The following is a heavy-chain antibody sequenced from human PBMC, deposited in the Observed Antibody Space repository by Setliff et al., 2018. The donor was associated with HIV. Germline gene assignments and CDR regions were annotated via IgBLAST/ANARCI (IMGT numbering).Heavy chain of an antibody. Sequence: SETLSLTCSVSGGYLDSYSWSWIRQPTGKGLEWIGQVYSSGFTDYNPSLKSRVTLSADPSKTEVSLKMSSVTAAGTAVYYCARGRAGTGLDPWGQGTLVTVSS. CDR2: VYSSGFT. J-gene: IGHJ5*02. V-gene: IGHV4-4*07. D-gene: IGHD6-13*01. CDR1: GGYLDSYS. CDR3: ARGRAGTGLDP.